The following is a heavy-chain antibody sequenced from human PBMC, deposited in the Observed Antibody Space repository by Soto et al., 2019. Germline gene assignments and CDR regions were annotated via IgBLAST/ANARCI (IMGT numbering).Heavy chain of an antibody. CDR2: IYYSGNT. Sequence: PSETLSLTCSIYGGSFSGYYWSWIRQPPGKGLQWIGYIYYSGNTNYNPSLKGRVAMSVGTSKNQFSLHVTSVTAADTAVYFCAKYRRTDAEGYTFDYWGQGALVTVSS. CDR1: GGSFSGYY. D-gene: IGHD2-15*01. V-gene: IGHV4-59*01. J-gene: IGHJ4*02. CDR3: AKYRRTDAEGYTFDY.